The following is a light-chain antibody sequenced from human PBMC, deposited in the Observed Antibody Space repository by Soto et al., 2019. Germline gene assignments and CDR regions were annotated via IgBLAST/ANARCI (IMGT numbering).Light chain of an antibody. CDR2: QDS. V-gene: IGLV3-1*01. CDR1: KLWDKY. J-gene: IGLJ2*01. CDR3: QAWDSSTLV. Sequence: SYELTQPPSVSVYPGQTASINCSGDKLWDKYACWYQQKPGQSPVLVIYQDSKRPSGIPERFSGSNSGNTATLTISGTQARDEADYCCQAWDSSTLVFGGGTKLTVL.